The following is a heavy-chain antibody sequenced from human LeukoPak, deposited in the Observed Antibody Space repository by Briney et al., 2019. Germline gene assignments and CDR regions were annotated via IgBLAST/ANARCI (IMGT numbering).Heavy chain of an antibody. CDR2: ISYDGSNK. J-gene: IGHJ4*02. CDR1: GFTFSNYD. CDR3: VRAPPGHDILTGYSDY. Sequence: GGSLRLSCAASGFTFSNYDIHWVRQAPGKGPEWVAVISYDGSNKYYADSVKGRFTISRDNSKNTLYLQMNSLRAEDTAVYYCVRAPPGHDILTGYSDYWGQGTLVTVSS. V-gene: IGHV3-30*03. D-gene: IGHD3-9*01.